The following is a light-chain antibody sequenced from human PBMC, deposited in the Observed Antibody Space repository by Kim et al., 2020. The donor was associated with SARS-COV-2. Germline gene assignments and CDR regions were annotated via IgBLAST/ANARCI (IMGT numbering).Light chain of an antibody. Sequence: SPLSTSVGDRVPIPCRASQSIDAWLAWYQQKPGEAPKLLIYKASTLPSGVPSRFSGSGSGTEFTLTISSLQPDDFATYYCQHYNGYFGQGTKLEI. CDR1: QSIDAW. V-gene: IGKV1-5*03. CDR3: QHYNGY. J-gene: IGKJ2*01. CDR2: KAS.